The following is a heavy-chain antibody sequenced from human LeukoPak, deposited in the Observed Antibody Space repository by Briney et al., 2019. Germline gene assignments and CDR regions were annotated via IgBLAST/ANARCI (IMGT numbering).Heavy chain of an antibody. CDR1: GFTFSSYA. D-gene: IGHD3-10*01. J-gene: IGHJ6*03. Sequence: HPGGSLRLSCAASGFTFSSYAMSWVRQAPGKGLEWVSAISGGGGSTYYADSVTGRFTISRDNSKNTLYLQMNSLRAEDTAVYYCAKGLGFGDFPYYYYYYMDVWGKGTTVTVSS. CDR2: ISGGGGST. CDR3: AKGLGFGDFPYYYYYYMDV. V-gene: IGHV3-23*01.